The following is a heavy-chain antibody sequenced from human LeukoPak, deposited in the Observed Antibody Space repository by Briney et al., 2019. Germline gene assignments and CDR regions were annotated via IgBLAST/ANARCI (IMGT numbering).Heavy chain of an antibody. J-gene: IGHJ4*02. D-gene: IGHD2-15*01. CDR1: GFTFGDYA. V-gene: IGHV3-48*01. CDR3: ARDWAWSFDS. CDR2: ISSITNII. Sequence: GGSLRLSCTASGFTFGDYAMSGVRQAPGKGLEGLSCISSITNIISYADSVKGRLTISRDNAKNSLYLQIDSLRAEDTAIYYCARDWAWSFDSWGQGTLVTVSS.